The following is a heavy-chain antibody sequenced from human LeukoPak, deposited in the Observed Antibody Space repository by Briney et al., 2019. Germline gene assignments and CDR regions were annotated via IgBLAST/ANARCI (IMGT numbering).Heavy chain of an antibody. Sequence: SETLSLTCAVSGDSISSGSYSWSWIRQPPGKGLEWIGHIYYSGSTYYNPSLKSRLNMSVDRSKNQLSLKLNSVTAADTAVYYCARGRGYYGSGSYNWFDPWGQGTLVTVSS. D-gene: IGHD3-10*01. J-gene: IGHJ5*02. CDR3: ARGRGYYGSGSYNWFDP. V-gene: IGHV4-30-4*07. CDR1: GDSISSGSYS. CDR2: IYYSGST.